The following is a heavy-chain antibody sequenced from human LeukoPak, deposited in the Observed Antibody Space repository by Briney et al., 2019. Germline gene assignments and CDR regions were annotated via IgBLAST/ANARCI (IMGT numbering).Heavy chain of an antibody. V-gene: IGHV3-23*01. CDR1: GFTFSSYA. CDR3: AKDPSDLGASESYNYFDY. Sequence: PGGSLRLSCAASGFTFSSYAMSWVRQAPGKGLEWVSTINDNGVNTYYAHSVKGRFTISRDNSKNTLYLQLNSLRAEDTAFYYCAKDPSDLGASESYNYFDYWGQGTLVTVSS. J-gene: IGHJ4*02. D-gene: IGHD3-10*01. CDR2: INDNGVNT.